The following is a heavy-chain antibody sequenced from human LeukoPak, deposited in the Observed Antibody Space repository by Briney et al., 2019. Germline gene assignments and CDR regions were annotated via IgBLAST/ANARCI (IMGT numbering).Heavy chain of an antibody. CDR2: TDHSGYT. D-gene: IGHD1-26*01. Sequence: NPSETLSLTCTVPGGSISSYYWSWIRQPPGKGLQWIGYTDHSGYTNYNRSLKSRVTISVDTSKNQFSLKLSSVTAADTAVYYCARVSGSYYPGWFDPWGQGTLVTVSS. V-gene: IGHV4-59*01. CDR3: ARVSGSYYPGWFDP. CDR1: GGSISSYY. J-gene: IGHJ5*02.